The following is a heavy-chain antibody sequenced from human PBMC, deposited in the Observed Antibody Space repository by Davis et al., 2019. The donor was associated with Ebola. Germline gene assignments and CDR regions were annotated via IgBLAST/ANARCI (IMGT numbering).Heavy chain of an antibody. CDR2: IYWDDDE. CDR3: AHRRGRVVVAATQVEMATIGPFDY. D-gene: IGHD5-24*01. V-gene: IGHV2-5*02. J-gene: IGHJ4*02. CDR1: GFSLSTSGVG. Sequence: SGPTLVKPTQTLTLTCTFSGFSLSTSGVGVGWIRQPPGKALEWLALIYWDDDERYTPSLRSRLTITKDTSKNQVVLTMTNMDPVDTATYYCAHRRGRVVVAATQVEMATIGPFDYWGQGTLVTVSS.